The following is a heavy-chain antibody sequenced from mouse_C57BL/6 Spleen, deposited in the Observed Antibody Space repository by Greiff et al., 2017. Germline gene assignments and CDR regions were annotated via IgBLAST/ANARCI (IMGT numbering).Heavy chain of an antibody. V-gene: IGHV1-69*01. D-gene: IGHD4-1*01. CDR2: IDPSDSYT. J-gene: IGHJ4*01. CDR3: ARRLGPASYYYAMDY. Sequence: VQLQQPGAELVMPGASVKLSCKASGYTFTSYWMHWVKQRPGQGLEWIGEIDPSDSYTNYNQKFKGKSTLTVDKSSSTAYMQLSSLTSEDSAVYYCARRLGPASYYYAMDYWGQGTSVTVSS. CDR1: GYTFTSYW.